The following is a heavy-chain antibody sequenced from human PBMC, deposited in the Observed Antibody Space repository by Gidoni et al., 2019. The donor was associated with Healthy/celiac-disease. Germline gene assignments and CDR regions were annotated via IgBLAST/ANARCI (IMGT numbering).Heavy chain of an antibody. V-gene: IGHV1-3*01. CDR2: INAGNGNT. Sequence: QVQLVQSGAEVQKPGASGKVSCKASGYTFTSYAMHLVRQAPRQRLEWMGWINAGNGNTKYSQKFQGRVTITRDTSTSTAYMELSSLRSEDTAVYYCARTMIVPAADAFDIWGQGTMVTVSS. CDR3: ARTMIVPAADAFDI. J-gene: IGHJ3*02. D-gene: IGHD3-22*01. CDR1: GYTFTSYA.